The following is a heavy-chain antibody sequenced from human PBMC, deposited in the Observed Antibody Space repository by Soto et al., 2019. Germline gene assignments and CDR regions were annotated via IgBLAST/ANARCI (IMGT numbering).Heavy chain of an antibody. D-gene: IGHD6-6*01. CDR3: ARDLATGYSNSAGGLLDY. CDR1: GFSFSTYA. CDR2: IKQDGSEK. Sequence: GGSLRLSCAASGFSFSTYAMSWVRQAPGKGLEWVANIKQDGSEKYYVDSVKGRFTISRDNAKNSLYLQMNSLRSEDTAVYYCARDLATGYSNSAGGLLDYWGQGTLVTVSS. V-gene: IGHV3-7*03. J-gene: IGHJ4*02.